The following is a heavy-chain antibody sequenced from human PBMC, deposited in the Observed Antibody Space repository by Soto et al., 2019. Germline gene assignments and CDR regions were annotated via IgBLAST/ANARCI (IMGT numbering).Heavy chain of an antibody. D-gene: IGHD6-13*01. V-gene: IGHV4-34*01. CDR1: GGSFSGYY. CDR2: INHSGST. CDR3: ARDPQQLVRNYYYYGMDV. J-gene: IGHJ6*02. Sequence: SETLSLTCAVYGGSFSGYYWSWIRQPPGKGLEWIGEINHSGSTNYNPSLRSRVTISVDTSKNQFSLKLSSVTAADTAVYYCARDPQQLVRNYYYYGMDVWGQGTTVTVSS.